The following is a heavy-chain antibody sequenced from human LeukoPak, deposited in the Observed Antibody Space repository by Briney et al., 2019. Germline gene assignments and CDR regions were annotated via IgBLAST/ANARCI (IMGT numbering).Heavy chain of an antibody. V-gene: IGHV4-34*01. J-gene: IGHJ5*02. CDR3: ANPPAERQGRVRRAQNCFAP. CDR1: GGSFSGYY. CDR2: INHSGST. Sequence: SETLSLTCAVYGGSFSGYYWSWIRQPPGKGLEWIGEINHSGSTNYNPSLKSRVTISVDTSKNQFSLKLSSVTAADTAVYYCANPPAERQGRVRRAQNCFAPWGQEPLVPASS. D-gene: IGHD6-19*01.